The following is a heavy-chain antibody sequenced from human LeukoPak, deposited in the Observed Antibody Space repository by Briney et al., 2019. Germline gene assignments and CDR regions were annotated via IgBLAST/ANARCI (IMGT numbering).Heavy chain of an antibody. V-gene: IGHV1-69*06. D-gene: IGHD5-18*01. Sequence: SVKVSCKASGGTFSSYAISWVRQAPEQGLEWMGGIIPIFGTANYAQKFQGRVTITADKSTSTAYMELSSLRSEDTAVYYCARGTIGYSYGSPSDFDYWGQGTLVTVSS. CDR1: GGTFSSYA. J-gene: IGHJ4*02. CDR2: IIPIFGTA. CDR3: ARGTIGYSYGSPSDFDY.